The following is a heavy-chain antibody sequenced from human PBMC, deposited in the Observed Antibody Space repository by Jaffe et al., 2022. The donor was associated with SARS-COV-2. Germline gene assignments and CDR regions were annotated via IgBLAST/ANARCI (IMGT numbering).Heavy chain of an antibody. V-gene: IGHV1-18*01. CDR2: ISAYNGNT. D-gene: IGHD3-22*01. Sequence: QVQLVQSGAEVKKPGASVRVSCRASGYTFTSYGISWVRQAPGQGLQWMGWISAYNGNTNYAQKLQGRVTMTTDTSTSTAYMELRSLRSDDTAVYYCARGDYYDSSGSIDDYWGQGTLVTVSS. CDR1: GYTFTSYG. CDR3: ARGDYYDSSGSIDDY. J-gene: IGHJ4*02.